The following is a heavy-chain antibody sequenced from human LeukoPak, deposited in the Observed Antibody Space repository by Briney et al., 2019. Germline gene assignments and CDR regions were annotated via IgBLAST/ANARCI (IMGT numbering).Heavy chain of an antibody. D-gene: IGHD6-6*01. CDR1: GFTFSAYA. CDR2: ITGSGGGT. V-gene: IGHV3-23*01. J-gene: IGHJ4*02. Sequence: PGGSLRLSCDASGFTFSAYAMSSVGQAPGKGLEWVSTITGSGGGTYYADSVKGRFTISRDNSMNTLYLQMNSLRVEDTALYYCDKDRVKYSSSCDFDYWGQGTLVTVSS. CDR3: DKDRVKYSSSCDFDY.